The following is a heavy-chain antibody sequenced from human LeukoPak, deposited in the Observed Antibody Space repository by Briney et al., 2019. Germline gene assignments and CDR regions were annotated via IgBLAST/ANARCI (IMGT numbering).Heavy chain of an antibody. J-gene: IGHJ4*02. CDR1: GGSFSGYC. CDR3: ARGPLYCSGGSCYPRSFDY. V-gene: IGHV4-34*01. D-gene: IGHD2-15*01. CDR2: INYSGST. Sequence: SETLSLTCAVYGGSFSGYCWSWIRQPPGKGLEWIGEINYSGSTNYNPSLKSRVTISVDTSKNQFSLKLSSVTAADTAVYYCARGPLYCSGGSCYPRSFDYWGQGTLVTVSS.